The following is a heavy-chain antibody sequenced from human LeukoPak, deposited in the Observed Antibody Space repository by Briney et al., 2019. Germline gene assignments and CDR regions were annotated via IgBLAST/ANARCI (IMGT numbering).Heavy chain of an antibody. Sequence: SETLSLTCAVYGGSFSGYYWSWIRQPPGKGLEWIGEINHSGSTNYNPSLKSRVTISVDTSKKQFSLKLSSVTAADTAVYYCARLGFGYSYDIIDYWGQGTLVTVSS. J-gene: IGHJ4*02. CDR1: GGSFSGYY. CDR3: ARLGFGYSYDIIDY. CDR2: INHSGST. D-gene: IGHD5-18*01. V-gene: IGHV4-34*01.